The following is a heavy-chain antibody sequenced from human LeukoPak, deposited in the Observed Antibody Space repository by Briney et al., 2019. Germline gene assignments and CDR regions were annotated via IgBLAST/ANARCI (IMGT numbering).Heavy chain of an antibody. CDR1: GFTFSSYA. CDR2: ISYDGSNK. V-gene: IGHV3-30*04. CDR3: ASSRAYFDY. D-gene: IGHD2-2*01. J-gene: IGHJ4*02. Sequence: PGRSLRLSCAASGFTFSSYAMHWVRQAPGKGLEWVAVISYDGSNKYYADSVKGRCTISRDNSKNTLYLQMNSLRAEDTAVYYCASSRAYFDYWGQGTLVTVSS.